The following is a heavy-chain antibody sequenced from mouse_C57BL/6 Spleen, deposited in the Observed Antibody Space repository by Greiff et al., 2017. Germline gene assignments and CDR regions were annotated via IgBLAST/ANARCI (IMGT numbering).Heavy chain of an antibody. V-gene: IGHV5-12*01. D-gene: IGHD2-4*01. Sequence: DVMLVESGGGLVQPGGSLKLSCAASGFTFSDYYMYWVRQTPEKRLEWVAYISNGGGSTYYPDTVKGRFTISRDNAKNTLYLQMSRLKSEDTAMYYCARPPPYDYSYAMDYWGQGTSVTVSS. CDR2: ISNGGGST. J-gene: IGHJ4*01. CDR3: ARPPPYDYSYAMDY. CDR1: GFTFSDYY.